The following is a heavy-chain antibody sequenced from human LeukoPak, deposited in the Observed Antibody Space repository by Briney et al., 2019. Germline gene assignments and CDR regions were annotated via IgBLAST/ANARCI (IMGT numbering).Heavy chain of an antibody. CDR2: IYYSGST. CDR3: ARIRAWYGDYFYFDY. V-gene: IGHV4-39*07. CDR1: GGSISSSSYY. Sequence: PSETLSLTCTVSGGSISSSSYYWGWIRQPPGKGLEWIGSIYYSGSTYYNPSLKSRVTISVDTSKNQFSLKLSSVTAADTAVYYCARIRAWYGDYFYFDYWGQGTLVTVSS. J-gene: IGHJ4*02. D-gene: IGHD4-17*01.